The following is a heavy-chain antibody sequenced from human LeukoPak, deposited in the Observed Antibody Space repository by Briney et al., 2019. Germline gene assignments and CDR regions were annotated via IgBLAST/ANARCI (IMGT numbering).Heavy chain of an antibody. CDR1: GFTFNTYG. CDR3: ANAGGSKRLYYFDY. CDR2: IRYNGNDN. J-gene: IGHJ4*02. V-gene: IGHV3-30*02. D-gene: IGHD2-15*01. Sequence: GGSLRLSCAASGFTFNTYGLHWVRQAPGKGLEGVAFIRYNGNDNYYTDSVKGRFTISRDNSKNTLHLQMNSLRAEDTAVYYCANAGGSKRLYYFDYWGQGTLVTVSS.